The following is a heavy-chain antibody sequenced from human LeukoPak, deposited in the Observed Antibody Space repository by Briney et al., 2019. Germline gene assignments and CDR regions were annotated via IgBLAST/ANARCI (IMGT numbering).Heavy chain of an antibody. V-gene: IGHV4-31*03. D-gene: IGHD6-6*01. Sequence: SQTLSLTCTVSGGSISSGGYYWSWIRQHPGKGLEWIGYIYYSGSTYYNPSLKSRVTISVDTSKNQFSLKLSSVTAADTAVYYCATTLKIAAHPYFDYWGQGTLVTVSS. CDR3: ATTLKIAAHPYFDY. CDR1: GGSISSGGYY. J-gene: IGHJ4*02. CDR2: IYYSGST.